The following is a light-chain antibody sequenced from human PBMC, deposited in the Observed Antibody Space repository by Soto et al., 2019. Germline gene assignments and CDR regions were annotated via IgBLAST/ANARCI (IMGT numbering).Light chain of an antibody. CDR3: HQYNNWLRGT. CDR2: GPS. V-gene: IGKV3-15*01. Sequence: EIVMTQSPATLSVSPGESATLSCRASQSMGITVAWYQQKPGQAPRLLIYGPSTRVTGIPARFSGSGSGTEFTLTISSLQSEDFAIYYCHQYNNWLRGTFGQGTKLEIK. CDR1: QSMGIT. J-gene: IGKJ2*02.